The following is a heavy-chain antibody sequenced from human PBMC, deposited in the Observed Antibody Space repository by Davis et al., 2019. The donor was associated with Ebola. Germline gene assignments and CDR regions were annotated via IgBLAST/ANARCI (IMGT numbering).Heavy chain of an antibody. CDR1: GGSISSYY. J-gene: IGHJ4*02. CDR3: ARGNDDYLSLDY. D-gene: IGHD4-17*01. V-gene: IGHV4-59*01. Sequence: SETLSLTCTVSGGSISSYYWSWIRQPPGKGLEWIGYVYYSGYTDYNPSLKNRVTITVDTSKDQFSLRLKSVTAADTAVYYCARGNDDYLSLDYWGQGTLITVSS. CDR2: VYYSGYT.